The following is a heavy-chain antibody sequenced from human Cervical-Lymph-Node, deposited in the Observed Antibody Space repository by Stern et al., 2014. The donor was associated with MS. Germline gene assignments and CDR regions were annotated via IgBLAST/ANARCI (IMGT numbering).Heavy chain of an antibody. CDR1: GGTFSNYA. CDR2: IIVIFDTA. D-gene: IGHD3-22*01. CDR3: ARASDRSGYCPEYFQY. V-gene: IGHV1-69*01. J-gene: IGHJ1*01. Sequence: VQLVESGPEVKKPGSSVKVSCKGSGGTFSNYAVSWVRQAPGQGLEWMGGIIVIFDTANCAQKFQGRVTITADESTSTAYMELSSLRSEDTAVYYCARASDRSGYCPEYFQYWGQGTPVTVSS.